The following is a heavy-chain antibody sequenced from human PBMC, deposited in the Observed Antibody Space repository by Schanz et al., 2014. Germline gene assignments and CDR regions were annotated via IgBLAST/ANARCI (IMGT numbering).Heavy chain of an antibody. V-gene: IGHV3-23*04. CDR3: ARLDSSSWYPRY. CDR2: MIGSGSSV. CDR1: GFTFSIYG. J-gene: IGHJ4*02. Sequence: EVQLVESGGGLVKPGGSLRLSCAASGFTFSIYGMSWVRQAPGKGLEWVSRMIGSGSSVFYADSVKGRFTISRDNLKNTVYLQMNSLRAGDTAVYYCARLDSSSWYPRYWGQGTLVTVSS. D-gene: IGHD6-13*01.